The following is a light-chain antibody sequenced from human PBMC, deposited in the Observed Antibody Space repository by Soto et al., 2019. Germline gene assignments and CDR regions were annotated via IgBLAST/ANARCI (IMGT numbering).Light chain of an antibody. CDR1: QDIRGA. V-gene: IGKV1-13*02. Sequence: AIQVTQSPSSLSASVGDRVTMTCRASQDIRGALAWYQQKSGKPPNLLIYDVSTLEGGVPSRFSGSGSETEFTLTISSLQPEDFGTYDCQQFNSYPITFGHGTRLEIK. CDR2: DVS. J-gene: IGKJ5*01. CDR3: QQFNSYPIT.